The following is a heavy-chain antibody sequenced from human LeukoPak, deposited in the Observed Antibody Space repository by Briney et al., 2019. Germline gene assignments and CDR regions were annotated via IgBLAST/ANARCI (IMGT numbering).Heavy chain of an antibody. J-gene: IGHJ3*02. CDR2: ISGSGGST. CDR3: ARVEALGGDRTQDAFDI. Sequence: GGSLRLSCAASGFTFSNYAMNWVRQAPGKGLEWVSGISGSGGSTYYADSVKGRFTISRDNSKKTLYLQMNSLRAEDTAVYYCARVEALGGDRTQDAFDIWGQGTMVTVSS. D-gene: IGHD2-21*02. CDR1: GFTFSNYA. V-gene: IGHV3-23*01.